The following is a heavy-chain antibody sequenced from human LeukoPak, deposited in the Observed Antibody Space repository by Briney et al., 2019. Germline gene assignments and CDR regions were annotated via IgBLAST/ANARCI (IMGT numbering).Heavy chain of an antibody. CDR3: ARDRDTAMGL. CDR2: ISYDGNDK. D-gene: IGHD5-18*01. V-gene: IGHV3-30-3*01. J-gene: IGHJ4*02. Sequence: SLRLSCAASGFTFSNYAMHWVRQAPGKGLEWVAIISYDGNDKYYTDSVKGRFTISRDKSKNTLYLQMNSLRAEDTAVYYCARDRDTAMGLWGQGTLVTVSS. CDR1: GFTFSNYA.